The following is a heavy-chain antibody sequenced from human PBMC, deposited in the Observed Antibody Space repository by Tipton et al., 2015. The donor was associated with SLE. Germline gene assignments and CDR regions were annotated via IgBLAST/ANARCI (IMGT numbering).Heavy chain of an antibody. CDR1: GGSIRSSNW. D-gene: IGHD2-8*02. CDR2: IHHSGST. CDR3: ARGSCSGGVCYIDY. Sequence: GLVKPSGTLSLTCAVSGGSIRSSNWWSWVRQPPGKGLEWIGEIHHSGSTNSNPSLKSRVTISVDKSKNQFSLKLSSVTAADTAVYYCARGSCSGGVCYIDYWGQGTLVTVSS. V-gene: IGHV4-4*02. J-gene: IGHJ4*02.